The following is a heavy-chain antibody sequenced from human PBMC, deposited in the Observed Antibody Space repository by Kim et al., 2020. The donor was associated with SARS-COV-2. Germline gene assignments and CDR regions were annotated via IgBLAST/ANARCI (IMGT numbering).Heavy chain of an antibody. J-gene: IGHJ3*02. V-gene: IGHV1-24*01. Sequence: AQKFQGRVTMTEDTSTDTAYMELSSLRSEDTAVYYCATGATVTYEDAFDIWGQGTMVTVSS. D-gene: IGHD4-17*01. CDR3: ATGATVTYEDAFDI.